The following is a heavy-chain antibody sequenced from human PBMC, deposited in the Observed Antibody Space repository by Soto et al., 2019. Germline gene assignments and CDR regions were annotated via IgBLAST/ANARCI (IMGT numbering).Heavy chain of an antibody. CDR2: IYYSGST. J-gene: IGHJ5*01. CDR3: ATHHYLEAADRKRWCDA. V-gene: IGHV4-39*01. CDR1: GGSISTSSYS. D-gene: IGHD6-25*01. Sequence: QLQLQASGPGLVKPAETLSLICTVSGGSISTSSYSWGWIRRPPGKGLEWIGTIYYSGSTYYNPPLKSRVAMSVDTSTSRFTLKMSSVTAADTAVYYCATHHYLEAADRKRWCDAWGPGTLVTVSS.